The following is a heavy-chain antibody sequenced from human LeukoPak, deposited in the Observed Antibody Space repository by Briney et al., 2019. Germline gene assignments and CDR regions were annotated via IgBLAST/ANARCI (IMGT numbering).Heavy chain of an antibody. D-gene: IGHD1-26*01. J-gene: IGHJ4*02. CDR3: ARGSFYLKGD. Sequence: PSETLSLTCTVSGGSISNYYWSWIRQPPGKGLEWIGYIYYSGSTTYNPSLKSRVTISVDTSKNQFFLKLRSVTAADTAVYYCARGSFYLKGDWGQGTLVTVSS. CDR2: IYYSGST. CDR1: GGSISNYY. V-gene: IGHV4-59*12.